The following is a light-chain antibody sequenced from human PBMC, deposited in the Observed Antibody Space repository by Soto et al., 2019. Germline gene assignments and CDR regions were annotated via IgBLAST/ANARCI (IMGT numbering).Light chain of an antibody. Sequence: QSVLTQPASVSGSPGQSITISSTGTSSDVGSYNLVSWYQQHPGKAPKLMIYEVSKRPSGVSNRFSGSKSGNTASLTISGLQAEDEADYYCYSYAGSSTFVFGTGTKVTVL. CDR1: SSDVGSYNL. CDR3: YSYAGSSTFV. V-gene: IGLV2-23*02. CDR2: EVS. J-gene: IGLJ1*01.